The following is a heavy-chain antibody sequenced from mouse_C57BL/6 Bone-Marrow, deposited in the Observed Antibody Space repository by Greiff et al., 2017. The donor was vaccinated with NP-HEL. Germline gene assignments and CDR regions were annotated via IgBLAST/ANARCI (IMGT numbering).Heavy chain of an antibody. J-gene: IGHJ4*01. CDR3: ARSATTVDLVDY. CDR2: IYPRSGNT. CDR1: GYTFTSYG. D-gene: IGHD1-1*01. Sequence: LVESGAELARPGASVKLSCKASGYTFTSYGISWVKQRTGQGLEWIGEIYPRSGNTYYNEKFKGKATLTADKSSSTAYMELRSLTSEDSAVYFCARSATTVDLVDYWGQGTSVTVSS. V-gene: IGHV1-81*01.